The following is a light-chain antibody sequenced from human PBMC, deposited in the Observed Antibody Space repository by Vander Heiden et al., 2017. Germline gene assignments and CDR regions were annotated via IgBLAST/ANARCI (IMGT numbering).Light chain of an antibody. Sequence: QSALTPPASVSGSPGQSITISCTRTSSDVGGYNYVSWYQQHPGKAPKLMIYDVSNRPSGGSNRFSGSKSGNTASLTISGLQAEDEADYYCSSYTSSSTLYVFGTGTKVTVL. J-gene: IGLJ1*01. CDR1: SSDVGGYNY. CDR2: DVS. CDR3: SSYTSSSTLYV. V-gene: IGLV2-14*01.